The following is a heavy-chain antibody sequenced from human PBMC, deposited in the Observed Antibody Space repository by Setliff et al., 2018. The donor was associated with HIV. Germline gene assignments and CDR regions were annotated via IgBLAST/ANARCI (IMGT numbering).Heavy chain of an antibody. Sequence: ASVKVSCKASGYTFTSYDIHWVRQATGQGLEWMGWINPNSGGTIYAQKFQGRVTMTRNTSISTAYMELSSLRSEDTAVYYCARGMLGSTLAGGGPTDYWGQGTLVTVSS. D-gene: IGHD6-13*01. CDR3: ARGMLGSTLAGGGPTDY. V-gene: IGHV1-8*02. J-gene: IGHJ4*02. CDR1: GYTFTSYD. CDR2: INPNSGGT.